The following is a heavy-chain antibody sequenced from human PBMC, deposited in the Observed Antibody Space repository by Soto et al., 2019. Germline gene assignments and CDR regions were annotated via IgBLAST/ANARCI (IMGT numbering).Heavy chain of an antibody. CDR1: GYTFTGYY. D-gene: IGHD3-10*01. Sequence: GSSVKVSCKASGYTFTGYYMHWVRQAPGQGLEWMGWINPNSGGTNYAQKFQGRVTMTRETSTSTEYMELSRLRSDDTAVYYCARDRRMVRGVIDLYYYYGMDVWGQGTPVTVSS. J-gene: IGHJ6*02. CDR2: INPNSGGT. V-gene: IGHV1-2*02. CDR3: ARDRRMVRGVIDLYYYYGMDV.